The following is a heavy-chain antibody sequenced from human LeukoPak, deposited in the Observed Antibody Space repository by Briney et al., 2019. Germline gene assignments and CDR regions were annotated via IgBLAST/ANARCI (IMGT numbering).Heavy chain of an antibody. CDR1: GVSFSGYY. V-gene: IGHV4-34*01. Sequence: SGTLSLTCAVYGVSFSGYYWSWIRQPPGKGLEWIGEINHSGSTNYNPALKSRVTISVDTYKTQFSLKLRSVTAADTAVYYCERGHHCSSTSCPTRIDHWGQGTLVTVSS. CDR2: INHSGST. CDR3: ERGHHCSSTSCPTRIDH. D-gene: IGHD2-2*01. J-gene: IGHJ5*02.